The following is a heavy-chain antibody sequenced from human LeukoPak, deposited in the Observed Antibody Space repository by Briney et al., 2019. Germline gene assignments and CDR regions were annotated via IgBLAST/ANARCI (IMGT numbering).Heavy chain of an antibody. CDR1: GYTLINLS. J-gene: IGHJ4*02. D-gene: IGHD4-23*01. Sequence: ASVKVSCKVSGYTLINLSLHWVRQAPGKGLEWMGSFNPEDGESIYAQNFHGRVTMTEDTSTDTAYMELYSLRSDDTAVYYCAIELTAVGWGFDYWGQGTLVTVSS. CDR3: AIELTAVGWGFDY. V-gene: IGHV1-24*01. CDR2: FNPEDGES.